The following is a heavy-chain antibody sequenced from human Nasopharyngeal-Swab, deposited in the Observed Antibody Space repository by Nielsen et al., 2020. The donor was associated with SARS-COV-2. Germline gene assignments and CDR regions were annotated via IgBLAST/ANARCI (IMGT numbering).Heavy chain of an antibody. D-gene: IGHD2-2*01. CDR3: ARDLEYQDNYYYYYGMDV. Sequence: VRQAPGKGLEWVAVISYDGSNKYYADSVKRGFTISRDNSKNTLYLQMNSLGAEDTAVYYCARDLEYQDNYYYYYGMDVWGQGTTVTVSS. V-gene: IGHV3-30-3*01. J-gene: IGHJ6*02. CDR2: ISYDGSNK.